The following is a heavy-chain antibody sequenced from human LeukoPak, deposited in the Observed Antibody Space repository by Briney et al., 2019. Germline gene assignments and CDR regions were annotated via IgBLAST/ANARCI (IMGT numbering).Heavy chain of an antibody. CDR2: SNAGNGNT. CDR3: VREAPLGAFDI. V-gene: IGHV1-3*02. J-gene: IGHJ3*02. CDR1: GYTFATYA. Sequence: ASVKVSCKASGYTFATYAMHWVRQAPGQRLEWMGWSNAGNGNTKYSQEFQGRVTITRDTSASTAYMELSSLRSEDMAVYYCVREAPLGAFDIWGQGTMVTVSS.